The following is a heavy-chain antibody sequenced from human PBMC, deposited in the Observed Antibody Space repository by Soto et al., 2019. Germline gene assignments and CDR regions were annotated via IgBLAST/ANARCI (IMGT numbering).Heavy chain of an antibody. Sequence: EVQLVESGGSLVQPGGSLRLSCAVSGITVSSNHMTWVRQAPGKGLEWVSEIYTDGTTYYADSVKGRFIISRDNSKNTLYLQMNSLRAEDTAVYYCARDAAVTGTGLDYWGQGILVTVSS. D-gene: IGHD6-19*01. CDR3: ARDAAVTGTGLDY. V-gene: IGHV3-66*01. CDR2: IYTDGTT. CDR1: GITVSSNH. J-gene: IGHJ4*02.